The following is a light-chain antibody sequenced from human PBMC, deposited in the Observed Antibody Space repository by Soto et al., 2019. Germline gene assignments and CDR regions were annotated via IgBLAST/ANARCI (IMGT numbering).Light chain of an antibody. CDR1: HSISSS. CDR3: QHYNTYPWT. Sequence: IHMTHSPATLSASIGDRITITCRASHSISSSLAWYQQKPGKAPKLLIYMASNLENGVPSRFSGSGSGTEFTLTISSLQPGDFATYYCQHYNTYPWTFGQGTKVDIK. V-gene: IGKV1-5*03. J-gene: IGKJ1*01. CDR2: MAS.